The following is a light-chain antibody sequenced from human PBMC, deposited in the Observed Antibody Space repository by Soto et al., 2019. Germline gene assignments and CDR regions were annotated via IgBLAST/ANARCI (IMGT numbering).Light chain of an antibody. CDR2: AAS. Sequence: DILMTQSPSSLSASVGDRVTITCRASQGISNYLAWYQQKPGKVPKLLIYAASTLQSGVPSRFSGSGSGTDFTLTISSLQPEDVATYYCQKYNSAPTFGQGTKVEIK. CDR1: QGISNY. CDR3: QKYNSAPT. J-gene: IGKJ1*01. V-gene: IGKV1-27*01.